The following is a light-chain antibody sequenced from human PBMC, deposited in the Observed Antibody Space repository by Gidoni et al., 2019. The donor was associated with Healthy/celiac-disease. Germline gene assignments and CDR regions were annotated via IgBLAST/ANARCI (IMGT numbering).Light chain of an antibody. CDR1: SSDVGSYNL. Sequence: QSALTQPASVSGSPGQSITISCNGTSSDVGSYNLVSWYQQHPGKAPKLMIFEGSKRPSGVSNRFSGSKSGNTPSLTISGLQAEDEADYYCCSYAGGSTAVVFGGGTKLTVL. CDR3: CSYAGGSTAVV. CDR2: EGS. J-gene: IGLJ2*01. V-gene: IGLV2-23*01.